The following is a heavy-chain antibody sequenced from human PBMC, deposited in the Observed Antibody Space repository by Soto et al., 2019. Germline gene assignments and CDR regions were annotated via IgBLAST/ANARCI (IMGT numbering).Heavy chain of an antibody. CDR2: MNPNSGNT. CDR3: AREFLESQNYYYMDV. V-gene: IGHV1-8*01. Sequence: ASVKVSCKASGYTFTSYDINWVRQATGQGLEWMGWMNPNSGNTGYAQKFQGRVTMTRNTSKSPAYMELSSLRSEDTAVYYWAREFLESQNYYYMDVWGKGTTVTVSS. CDR1: GYTFTSYD. D-gene: IGHD3-3*01. J-gene: IGHJ6*03.